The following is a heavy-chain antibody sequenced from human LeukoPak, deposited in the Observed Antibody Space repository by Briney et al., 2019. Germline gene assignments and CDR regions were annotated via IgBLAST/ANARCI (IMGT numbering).Heavy chain of an antibody. Sequence: PGGSLRLSCAASGFTVTINYMSWVRQAPGKGLEWVSVIYSGGSTYYADSVKGRFTISRDNSKNTLYLQMNSLRAEDTAVYYCARDVGGSSSGFVDYWGQETLVTVSS. D-gene: IGHD6-6*01. CDR1: GFTVTINY. J-gene: IGHJ4*02. CDR2: IYSGGST. CDR3: ARDVGGSSSGFVDY. V-gene: IGHV3-66*02.